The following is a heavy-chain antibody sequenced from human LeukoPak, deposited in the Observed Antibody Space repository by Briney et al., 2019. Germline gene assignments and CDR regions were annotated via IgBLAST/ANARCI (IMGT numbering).Heavy chain of an antibody. V-gene: IGHV4-59*12. Sequence: PSETLSLTCTVSGGSISSYYWSWIRQPPGKGLEWIGYLSYSGSTYYNPSLKSRVTTSLDTSKNQFSLKLSSVTAADTAVYYCARDRLGDYFDYWGQGTRVTVSS. J-gene: IGHJ4*02. CDR1: GGSISSYY. CDR3: ARDRLGDYFDY. D-gene: IGHD5-12*01. CDR2: LSYSGST.